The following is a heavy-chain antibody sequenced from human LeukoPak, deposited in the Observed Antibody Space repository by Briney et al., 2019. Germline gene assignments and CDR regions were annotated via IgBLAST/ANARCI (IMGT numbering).Heavy chain of an antibody. V-gene: IGHV3-30*04. D-gene: IGHD4-17*01. CDR1: GLTFGSYS. Sequence: GGSLRLSCAASGLTFGSYSMHWVRQAPGKGLEWVAVIAYDGRNTYYAKSVKGRFTISRDDSKNTLYLQMNSLRADDTAVYYCARNSVTTGYYFDYWGQGTLVTVSS. J-gene: IGHJ4*02. CDR2: IAYDGRNT. CDR3: ARNSVTTGYYFDY.